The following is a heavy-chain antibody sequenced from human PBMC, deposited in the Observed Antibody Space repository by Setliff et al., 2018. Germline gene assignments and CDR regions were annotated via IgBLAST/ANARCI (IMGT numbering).Heavy chain of an antibody. CDR3: AREVRGVIIRTDYFDY. CDR1: GGSISSGGYY. V-gene: IGHV4-31*03. Sequence: PSETLSLTCTVSGGSISSGGYYWSWIRQHPGKGLEWIGYIYYSGSTYYNPSLKSRVTISVGTSKNQFSLKLSSVTAADTAVYYCAREVRGVIIRTDYFDYWGQGTLVTVSS. CDR2: IYYSGST. D-gene: IGHD3-10*01. J-gene: IGHJ4*02.